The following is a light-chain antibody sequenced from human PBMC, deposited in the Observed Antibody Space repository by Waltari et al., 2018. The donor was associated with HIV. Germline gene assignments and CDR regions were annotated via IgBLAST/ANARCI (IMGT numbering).Light chain of an antibody. CDR2: DDS. CDR1: NIGSKT. V-gene: IGLV3-21*02. J-gene: IGLJ2*01. CDR3: QVWDSSSDQGV. Sequence: SYVLTQPPSVSVAPGQTARITCGGNNIGSKTVYWYQQKPGQAPVLVVNDDSDRPSGIPGRFSGSKSWNTATLTISRVEAGEEADYHCQVWDSSSDQGVFGGGTKLTVL.